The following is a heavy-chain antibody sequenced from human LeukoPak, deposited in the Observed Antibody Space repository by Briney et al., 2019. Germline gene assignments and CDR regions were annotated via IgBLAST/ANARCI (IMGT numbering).Heavy chain of an antibody. CDR3: AGLGIITAAGSNDY. J-gene: IGHJ4*02. CDR2: ISYSGDTI. Sequence: PGGSLRLSCAASEFTFSDYYMSWIRQAPGKGLEWVSYISYSGDTIYYADSVKGRFTVSRDNAKNSLYLQMNSLRAEDTAVYYCAGLGIITAAGSNDYWGQGTLVTVSS. D-gene: IGHD6-13*01. CDR1: EFTFSDYY. V-gene: IGHV3-11*01.